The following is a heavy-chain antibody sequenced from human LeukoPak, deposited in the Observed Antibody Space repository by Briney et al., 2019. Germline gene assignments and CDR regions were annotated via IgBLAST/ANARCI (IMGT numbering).Heavy chain of an antibody. V-gene: IGHV3-9*01. J-gene: IGHJ3*02. CDR3: AILNDAFDI. CDR1: GFIFDAYV. Sequence: HPGRSLRLSCAASGFIFDAYVMHWVRQAPGKGLEWVSGISWNSGSIGYADSVKGRFTISRGNAKNSLYLQMNSLRAEDTALYYCAILNDAFDIWGQGTMVTVSS. CDR2: ISWNSGSI.